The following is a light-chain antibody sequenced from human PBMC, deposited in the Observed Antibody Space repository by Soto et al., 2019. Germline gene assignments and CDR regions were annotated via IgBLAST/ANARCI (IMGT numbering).Light chain of an antibody. CDR2: EVS. CDR1: SSDVGGYNY. CDR3: SSYAGSNNFRV. Sequence: QSALTQPPSASGSPGQSVTISCTGTSSDVGGYNYVSWYQQHPGKAPKLMIYEVSKRPSGVPDRFSGPKSGNTASLTVSGLQAEDEADYYCSSYAGSNNFRVFGGGTKVTVL. J-gene: IGLJ3*02. V-gene: IGLV2-8*01.